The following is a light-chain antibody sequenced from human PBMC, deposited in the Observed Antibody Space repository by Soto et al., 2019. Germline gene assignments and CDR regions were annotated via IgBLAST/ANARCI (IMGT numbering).Light chain of an antibody. Sequence: EIVLTQSPGTLSLSPGERATLSCRASQSVSSSYLAWYQQKPGQAPRLLIYGASSRATGITDRFSGSGSGIDFTLTISRLEPEDFAVYYCQQYGSSPPYTFGQGTKLEIK. CDR3: QQYGSSPPYT. J-gene: IGKJ2*01. CDR2: GAS. V-gene: IGKV3-20*01. CDR1: QSVSSSY.